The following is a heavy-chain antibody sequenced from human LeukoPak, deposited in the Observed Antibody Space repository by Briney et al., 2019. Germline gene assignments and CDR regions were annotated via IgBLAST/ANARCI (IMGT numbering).Heavy chain of an antibody. CDR3: ARVLGEREKSIAARPINWFDP. Sequence: ASVKVSCKASGGTFSSYAISWVRQAPGQGLEWMGGIIPIFGTANYAQKFQGRVTITTDESTSTAYMELSSLRSEDTAVYYCARVLGEREKSIAARPINWFDPWGQGTLVTVSS. D-gene: IGHD6-6*01. J-gene: IGHJ5*02. V-gene: IGHV1-69*05. CDR1: GGTFSSYA. CDR2: IIPIFGTA.